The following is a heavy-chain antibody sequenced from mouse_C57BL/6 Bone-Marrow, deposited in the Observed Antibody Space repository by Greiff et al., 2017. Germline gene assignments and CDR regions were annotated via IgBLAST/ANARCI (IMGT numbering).Heavy chain of an antibody. CDR2: IDPENGDT. J-gene: IGHJ2*01. CDR1: GFNIKDDY. CDR3: MIYDGPYYFDY. Sequence: EVKLMESGAELVRPGASVKLSCTASGFNIKDDYMHWVKQRPEQGLEWIGWIDPENGDTAYASKFPGKDTITADTSSNTAYLQLSSLTSEDTAVYYCMIYDGPYYFDYWGQGTALTVSS. V-gene: IGHV14-4*01. D-gene: IGHD2-3*01.